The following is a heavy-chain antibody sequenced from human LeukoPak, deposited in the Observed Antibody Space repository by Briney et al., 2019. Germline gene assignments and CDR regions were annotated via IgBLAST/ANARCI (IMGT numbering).Heavy chain of an antibody. J-gene: IGHJ6*03. V-gene: IGHV4-30-2*01. Sequence: PSQTLSLTCAVSGGSISSGGFSWSWIRQPTGKGLEWIGYIYHSGRTYYNPSLKSRVTISVDRSKNQFSLKLSSVTAADTAVYYCARTLRFLEGNYYMDAWGKGTAVTASS. CDR2: IYHSGRT. D-gene: IGHD3-3*01. CDR1: GGSISSGGFS. CDR3: ARTLRFLEGNYYMDA.